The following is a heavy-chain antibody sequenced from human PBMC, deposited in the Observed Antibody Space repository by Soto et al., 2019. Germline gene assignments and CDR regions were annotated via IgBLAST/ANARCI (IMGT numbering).Heavy chain of an antibody. Sequence: QVQLVQSGAEVRKPGASVKVSCKASGYTFSNYGIFWVRQAPGQGLEWMGWIYPYNGNTHYAQKHQGRVTVTTGTSTSTAHRNLRSLTSDDTAIYFVARELNGEAGGGYWGQGTLVTVS. CDR2: IYPYNGNT. V-gene: IGHV1-18*01. CDR1: GYTFSNYG. J-gene: IGHJ4*02. CDR3: ARELNGEAGGGY. D-gene: IGHD2-8*01.